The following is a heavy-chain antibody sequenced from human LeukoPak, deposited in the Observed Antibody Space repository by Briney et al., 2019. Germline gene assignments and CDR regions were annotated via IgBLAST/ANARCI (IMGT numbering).Heavy chain of an antibody. CDR3: ARALRARITGTTASVYGMDV. J-gene: IGHJ6*02. D-gene: IGHD1-20*01. CDR2: IYFTGST. Sequence: PSETLSLTCTVSGGSISDYYWTWIRQPPGKGLEWIGYIYFTGSTSYNPSLKSRVTISVDTSKNQFSLKLSSVTAADTAVYYCARALRARITGTTASVYGMDVWGQGTTVTVSS. CDR1: GGSISDYY. V-gene: IGHV4-59*01.